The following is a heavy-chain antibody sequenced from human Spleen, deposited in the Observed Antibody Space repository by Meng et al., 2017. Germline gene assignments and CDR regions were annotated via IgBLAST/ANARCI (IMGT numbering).Heavy chain of an antibody. J-gene: IGHJ4*02. CDR3: AREASPMVTVGGLTG. CDR1: GVSVSSNY. Sequence: GGSLRLSCTVSGVSVSSNYMSWVRQAPGKGLEWVSVIYKGGTTYYAGSVKGRFTISRDNSKNTLYLQMNNLRAEDSAIYYCAREASPMVTVGGLTGWGQGTLVTVSS. V-gene: IGHV3-53*01. CDR2: IYKGGTT. D-gene: IGHD3-9*01.